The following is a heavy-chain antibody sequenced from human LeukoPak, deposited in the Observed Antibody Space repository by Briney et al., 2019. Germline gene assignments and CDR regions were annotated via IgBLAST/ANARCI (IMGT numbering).Heavy chain of an antibody. CDR3: ANQRGGF. Sequence: GGSLRLSCAASGFIFTNYPMSWVRQAPGKGLEWVSAISGTAENTYYADSVKGRFSISRDNSRNTVHLQMNSLRPEDTAVYYCANQRGGFWGQGTLFTVSS. V-gene: IGHV3-23*01. CDR1: GFIFTNYP. CDR2: ISGTAENT. J-gene: IGHJ4*02. D-gene: IGHD5-12*01.